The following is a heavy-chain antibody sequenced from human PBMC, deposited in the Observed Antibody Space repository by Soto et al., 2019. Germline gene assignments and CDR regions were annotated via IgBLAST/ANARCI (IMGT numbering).Heavy chain of an antibody. J-gene: IGHJ6*02. CDR2: INPNSGGT. V-gene: IGHV1-2*04. D-gene: IGHD6-13*01. CDR3: ARVGYSSSWNTYYGMDV. Sequence: ASAKVSCKASGYTFTGYYMHWVRQAPGQGLEWMGWINPNSGGTNYAQKFQGWVTMTRDTSISTAYMELSRLRSDDTAVYYCARVGYSSSWNTYYGMDVWGQGTTVTVSS. CDR1: GYTFTGYY.